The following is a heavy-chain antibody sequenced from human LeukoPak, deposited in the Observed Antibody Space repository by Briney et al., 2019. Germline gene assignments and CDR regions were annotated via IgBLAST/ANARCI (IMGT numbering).Heavy chain of an antibody. D-gene: IGHD4-23*01. Sequence: ASVKVSCKASGGTFSSYAISWVRQAPGQGLEWMGGIIPIFGTANYAQKFQGRVTITADKSTSTAYMELSSLRSEDTAMYYCARKAPYGGNMEYYFDYWGQGTLVTVSS. V-gene: IGHV1-69*06. CDR3: ARKAPYGGNMEYYFDY. CDR1: GGTFSSYA. CDR2: IIPIFGTA. J-gene: IGHJ4*02.